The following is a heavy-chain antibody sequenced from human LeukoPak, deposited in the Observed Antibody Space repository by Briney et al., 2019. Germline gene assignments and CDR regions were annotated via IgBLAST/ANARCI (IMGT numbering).Heavy chain of an antibody. V-gene: IGHV3-21*01. D-gene: IGHD6-13*01. Sequence: GGSLRLSCAASGFTFSSYSMNWVRQAPGKGLEWVSSISSSSSYIYYADSAKGRFTISRDNAKNSLYLQMNSLRAEDTAVYYCARASTTGGIAAADVDYWGQGTLVTVSS. J-gene: IGHJ4*02. CDR1: GFTFSSYS. CDR3: ARASTTGGIAAADVDY. CDR2: ISSSSSYI.